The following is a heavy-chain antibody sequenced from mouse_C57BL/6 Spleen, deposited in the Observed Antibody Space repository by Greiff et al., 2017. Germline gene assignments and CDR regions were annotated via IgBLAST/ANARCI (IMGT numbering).Heavy chain of an antibody. CDR3: TTPSPSGGDSSLYAFDY. J-gene: IGHJ4*01. CDR1: GYTFTSYW. D-gene: IGHD2-12*01. Sequence: QVQLQQPGAELVRPGSSVKLSYKASGYTFTSYWMAWVKQRPGQGLEWIGNIYPSDSETHYNQKFKDKATLTVDKSSSTAYMQLSSLTSEDSAVYYWTTPSPSGGDSSLYAFDYWGQGTSVTVSA. V-gene: IGHV1-61*01. CDR2: IYPSDSET.